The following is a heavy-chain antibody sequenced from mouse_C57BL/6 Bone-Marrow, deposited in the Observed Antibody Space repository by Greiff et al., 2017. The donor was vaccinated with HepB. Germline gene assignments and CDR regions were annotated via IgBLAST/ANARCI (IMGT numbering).Heavy chain of an antibody. CDR2: ISSGSSTI. Sequence: EVMLVESGGGLVKPGGSLKLSCAASGFTFSDYGMHWVRQAPEKGLEWVAYISSGSSTIYYADTVKGRFTISRDNAKNTLFLQLTSLRSEDTAMYYCARWEPYGSSPYWYFDVWGTGTTVTVSS. CDR1: GFTFSDYG. V-gene: IGHV5-17*01. D-gene: IGHD1-1*01. CDR3: ARWEPYGSSPYWYFDV. J-gene: IGHJ1*03.